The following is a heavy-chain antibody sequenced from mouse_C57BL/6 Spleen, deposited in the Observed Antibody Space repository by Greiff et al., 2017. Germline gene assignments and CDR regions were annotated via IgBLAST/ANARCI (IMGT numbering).Heavy chain of an antibody. Sequence: VKLQQPGAELVKPGASVKLSCKASGYTFTSYWMHWVKQRPGQGLEWIGMIHPNSGSTNYNEKFKSKATLTVDKSSSTAYMQLSSLTSEDSAVYYCARPSSGTGGYYAMDYWGQGTSVTVSS. CDR3: ARPSSGTGGYYAMDY. D-gene: IGHD4-1*01. V-gene: IGHV1-64*01. CDR2: IHPNSGST. CDR1: GYTFTSYW. J-gene: IGHJ4*01.